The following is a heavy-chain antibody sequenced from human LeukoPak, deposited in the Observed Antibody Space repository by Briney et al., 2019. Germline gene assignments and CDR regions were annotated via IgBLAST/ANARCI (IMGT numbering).Heavy chain of an antibody. D-gene: IGHD5-18*01. Sequence: GGSLRLSCAASRFTVSSNHMTWVRQAPGKRLEWVSVIYSGGSTYYADSVKGHFTISRDNSKNTLYLQMNSLRAEDTAIYYCAKNLIAYSYGYAGRSNFDYWGQGTLVTVSS. CDR2: IYSGGST. J-gene: IGHJ4*02. CDR1: RFTVSSNH. CDR3: AKNLIAYSYGYAGRSNFDY. V-gene: IGHV3-53*01.